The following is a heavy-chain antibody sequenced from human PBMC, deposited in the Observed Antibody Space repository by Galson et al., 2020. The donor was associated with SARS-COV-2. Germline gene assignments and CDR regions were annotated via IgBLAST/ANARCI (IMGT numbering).Heavy chain of an antibody. CDR3: AKGLRYFDWSEIPAHDGMDV. Sequence: GESLKISCKASGYTFTGFYLHWVRQAPGQGLEWMGWIKPNSGVTNYAQKFQGRVTMTRDTSISTAYMELSRLRSDDTAVYYCAKGLRYFDWSEIPAHDGMDVWGQGTTVTVSS. CDR2: IKPNSGVT. D-gene: IGHD3-9*01. J-gene: IGHJ6*02. CDR1: GYTFTGFY. V-gene: IGHV1-2*02.